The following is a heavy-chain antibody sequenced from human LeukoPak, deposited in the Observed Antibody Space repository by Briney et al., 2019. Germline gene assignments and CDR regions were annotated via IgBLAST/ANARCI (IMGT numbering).Heavy chain of an antibody. V-gene: IGHV4-38-2*02. J-gene: IGHJ4*02. CDR2: IYHSGST. CDR1: GYSISSGYY. CDR3: ARDLAIPWARKNYFDY. D-gene: IGHD2-21*01. Sequence: SETLSLTCTVSGYSISSGYYWGWIRQPPEKGLEWIGSIYHSGSTYYNPSLKSRVTISVDTSKNQFSLKLSSVTAADTAVYYCARDLAIPWARKNYFDYWGQGTLVTVSS.